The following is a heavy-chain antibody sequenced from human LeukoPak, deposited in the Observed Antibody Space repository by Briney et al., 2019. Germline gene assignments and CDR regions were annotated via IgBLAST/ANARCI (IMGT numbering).Heavy chain of an antibody. CDR2: TSSDLNVK. D-gene: IGHD3-22*01. Sequence: PGGSLRLSCAASGFTFRNYVIHWVRQAPGKGLEWVAVTSSDLNVKLYADSVKGRFTISRDNSRSALYLQMNSLRAEDTAVYYCAKDMVEGSGYYYPTPFDYWGQGTLVTVSS. CDR3: AKDMVEGSGYYYPTPFDY. J-gene: IGHJ4*02. CDR1: GFTFRNYV. V-gene: IGHV3-30*18.